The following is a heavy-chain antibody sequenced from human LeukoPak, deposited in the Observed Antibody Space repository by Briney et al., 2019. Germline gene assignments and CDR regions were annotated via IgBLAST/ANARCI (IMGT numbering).Heavy chain of an antibody. J-gene: IGHJ4*02. Sequence: PGGSLRLSCAASGFTFSSYAMSWVRQAPGKGLEWVSRINRDGSSTSYADSVKGRFTISRDNAKNTLYLQMNSLRAEDTAVYYCARGGGYSYGSFDYWGQGTLVTVSS. CDR2: INRDGSST. D-gene: IGHD5-18*01. V-gene: IGHV3-74*01. CDR3: ARGGGYSYGSFDY. CDR1: GFTFSSYA.